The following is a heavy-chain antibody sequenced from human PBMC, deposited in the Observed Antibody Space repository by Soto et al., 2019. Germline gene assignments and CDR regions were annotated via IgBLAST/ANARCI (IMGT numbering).Heavy chain of an antibody. CDR3: SRGTRTLYGVAQTPFDC. D-gene: IGHD3-3*01. Sequence: QVQLVQSGAEVKEPGASVKVSCKASGYTFANDYIHWVRQVPGQGLEWMGRIKPSGGATLYAQKFQGSVTMTTATSTNTLCMVLISLRSDDTAMYYCSRGTRTLYGVAQTPFDCWGQGTLVTVSA. V-gene: IGHV1-46*01. J-gene: IGHJ4*02. CDR1: GYTFANDY. CDR2: IKPSGGAT.